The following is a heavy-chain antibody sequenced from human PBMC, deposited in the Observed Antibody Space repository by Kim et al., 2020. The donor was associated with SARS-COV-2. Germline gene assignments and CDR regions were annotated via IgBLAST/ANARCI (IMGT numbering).Heavy chain of an antibody. CDR3: ARALQLTMIVVAYDY. CDR2: ISSSSSYI. Sequence: GGSLRLSCAASGFTFSSYSMNWVRQAPGKGLEWVSSISSSSSYIYYADSVKGRFTISRDNAKNSLYLQMNSLRAEDTAVYYCARALQLTMIVVAYDYWGQGTLVTVSS. CDR1: GFTFSSYS. V-gene: IGHV3-21*01. D-gene: IGHD3-22*01. J-gene: IGHJ4*02.